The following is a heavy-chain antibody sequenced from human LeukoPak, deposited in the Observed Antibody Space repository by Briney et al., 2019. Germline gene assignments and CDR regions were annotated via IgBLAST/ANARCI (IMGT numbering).Heavy chain of an antibody. Sequence: GESLKISCKGSGYSFTSCWIGWVRQMPGKGLEWMGIIYPGDSDTRYSPSFQGQVTISADKSISTAYLQWSSLKASDTAMYYCARPRATDAKKKFGALDYWGQGTLVTVSS. V-gene: IGHV5-51*01. J-gene: IGHJ4*02. CDR1: GYSFTSCW. D-gene: IGHD1-26*01. CDR3: ARPRATDAKKKFGALDY. CDR2: IYPGDSDT.